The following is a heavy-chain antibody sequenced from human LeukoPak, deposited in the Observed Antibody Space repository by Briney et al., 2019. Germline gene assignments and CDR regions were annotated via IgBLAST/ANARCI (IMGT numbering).Heavy chain of an antibody. V-gene: IGHV1-46*01. CDR2: INPSGGST. D-gene: IGHD3-22*01. Sequence: ASVKVSCKASGYTFTNYYMHWMRQAPGQGLEWMGIINPSGGSTSYAQKFQGRVTMTRDTSTSTVYMELSSLRSDDTAVYYCARAGYDSSGYYSFWGQGTLVTVSS. CDR1: GYTFTNYY. J-gene: IGHJ4*02. CDR3: ARAGYDSSGYYSF.